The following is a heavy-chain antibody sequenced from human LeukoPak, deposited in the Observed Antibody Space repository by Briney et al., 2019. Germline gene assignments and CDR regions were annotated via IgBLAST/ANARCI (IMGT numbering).Heavy chain of an antibody. CDR3: ARGKTMVYCGGDCYRFDN. J-gene: IGHJ4*02. V-gene: IGHV1-2*02. D-gene: IGHD2-21*02. CDR1: GYTFTGYY. Sequence: ASVKVSCKASGYTFTGYYMHWVRQAPGQGLEWVGWINPNSGGTNYAQKFQGRVTMTRDTYISTAYMELSRLLSGDTAVYYCARGKTMVYCGGDCYRFDNWGQGTLVTVSS. CDR2: INPNSGGT.